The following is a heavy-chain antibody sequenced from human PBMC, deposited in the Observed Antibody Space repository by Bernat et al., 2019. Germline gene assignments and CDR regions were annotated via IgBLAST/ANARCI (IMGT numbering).Heavy chain of an antibody. V-gene: IGHV4-34*01. CDR3: ARGRKGITMVRGAAYNWLDP. CDR2: INHRGST. J-gene: IGHJ5*02. CDR1: GWSFSGYY. D-gene: IGHD3-10*01. Sequence: QVQLQESGPGLLKPSDTLSLTCVVHGWSFSGYYWSWIRQPPGTGLEWIGEINHRGSTNYNPSLKSRVTISVDTPKNQFSRKLSSVTAADTDVYYWARGRKGITMVRGAAYNWLDPWGQGTLVTVSS.